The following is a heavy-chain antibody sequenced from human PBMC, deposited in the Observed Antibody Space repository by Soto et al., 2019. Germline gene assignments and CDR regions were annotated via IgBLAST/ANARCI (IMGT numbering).Heavy chain of an antibody. J-gene: IGHJ4*02. D-gene: IGHD6-19*01. CDR3: ARDKYSSGWYRAYYFDY. CDR1: GYTFTGYY. Sequence: QVQLVQSGAEVKKPGASVKVSCKASGYTFTGYYMHWMRQAPGQGLEWMGWINPNSGGTNYAQKFQGRVTMTRDTSISTAYMELSRLSSDDTAVYFCARDKYSSGWYRAYYFDYWGQGTLVTVTS. V-gene: IGHV1-2*02. CDR2: INPNSGGT.